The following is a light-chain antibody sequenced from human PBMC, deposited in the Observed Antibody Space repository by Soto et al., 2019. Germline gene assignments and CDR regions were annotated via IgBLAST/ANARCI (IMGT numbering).Light chain of an antibody. Sequence: EIALTQSPATLSLSPGERATLSCRASQSVSRYLAWYQQRPGQAPRLLIYGASRRATGVPDRFSGSGSGTDFTLTISRLEPEDFAVYSCQQYGSSPLTFGGGTKVEIK. CDR3: QQYGSSPLT. V-gene: IGKV3-20*01. J-gene: IGKJ4*01. CDR1: QSVSRY. CDR2: GAS.